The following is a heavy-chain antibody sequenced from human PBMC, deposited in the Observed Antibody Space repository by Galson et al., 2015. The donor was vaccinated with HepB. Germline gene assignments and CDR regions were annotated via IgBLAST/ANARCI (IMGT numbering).Heavy chain of an antibody. CDR1: GFTFSSYA. CDR2: ISYDGSNK. J-gene: IGHJ4*02. CDR3: ASPSTSSGWRFDY. D-gene: IGHD6-19*01. Sequence: SLRLSCAASGFTFSSYAMHWVRQAPGKGLEWVAVISYDGSNKYYADSVEGRFTISRDNSKNTLYLQMNSLRAEDTAVYYCASPSTSSGWRFDYWGQGTLVTVSS. V-gene: IGHV3-30*04.